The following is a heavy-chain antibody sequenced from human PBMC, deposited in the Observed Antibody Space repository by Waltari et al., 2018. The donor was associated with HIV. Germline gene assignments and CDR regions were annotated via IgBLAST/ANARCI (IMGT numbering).Heavy chain of an antibody. CDR3: ARFHYYGSGSYYYYFDY. D-gene: IGHD3-10*01. J-gene: IGHJ4*02. CDR1: GGSISSSSYY. V-gene: IGHV4-39*01. CDR2: IYYSWCT. Sequence: QLQLQESGPGLVKPSETLSLTCTVSGGSISSSSYYWGWIRQPPGKGLEWIGNIYYSWCTYYNPSLKSRVTISVDTSKNQFSLKLSSVTAADTAVYYCARFHYYGSGSYYYYFDYWGQGTLVTVSS.